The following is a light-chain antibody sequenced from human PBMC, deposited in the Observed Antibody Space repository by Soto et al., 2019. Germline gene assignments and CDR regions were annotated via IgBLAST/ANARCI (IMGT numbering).Light chain of an antibody. Sequence: QSALTQPASVSGSPGQSITISCTGTSSDVGGYNYVSWYQQHPGKAPKLMIYDVSNRPSGVSNRFSGPKSGNTASLTISGLQAEDEAHYYCSSYTSSSTTVFGTGTKVTVL. J-gene: IGLJ1*01. V-gene: IGLV2-14*01. CDR1: SSDVGGYNY. CDR3: SSYTSSSTTV. CDR2: DVS.